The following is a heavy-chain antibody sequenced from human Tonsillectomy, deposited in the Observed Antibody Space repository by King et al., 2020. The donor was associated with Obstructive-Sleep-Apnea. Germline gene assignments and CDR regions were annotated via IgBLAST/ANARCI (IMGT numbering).Heavy chain of an antibody. Sequence: QLQESGPGLVKPSETLSLTCTVSGDSIISYYWSWIRQPPGKGLEWIGYIYYMGSTNYNPSLKSRGTIAVDTSKNQFSLKLSSVTAADTAVYYCARRHSEAGGGAFDIWGQGTMVTVSS. J-gene: IGHJ3*02. D-gene: IGHD6-25*01. CDR1: GDSIISYY. CDR3: ARRHSEAGGGAFDI. CDR2: IYYMGST. V-gene: IGHV4-59*08.